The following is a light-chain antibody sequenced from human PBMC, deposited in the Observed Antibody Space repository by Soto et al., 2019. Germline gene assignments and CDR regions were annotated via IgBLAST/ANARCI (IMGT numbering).Light chain of an antibody. J-gene: IGLJ2*01. Sequence: QSALTQPPSASGSPGQSVTISCTGTSSDVGGYNYVSWYQQHPGKAPKLMIYEVSKRPSGVPDRFSGSKSGNTASLTVSGXXXXXEADYYCSSYAGSNNVIFGGGTKVTVL. CDR2: EVS. CDR1: SSDVGGYNY. V-gene: IGLV2-8*01. CDR3: SSYAGSNNVI.